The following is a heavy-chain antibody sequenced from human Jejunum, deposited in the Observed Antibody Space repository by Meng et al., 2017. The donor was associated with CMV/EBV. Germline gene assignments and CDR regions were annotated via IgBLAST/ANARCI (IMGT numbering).Heavy chain of an antibody. D-gene: IGHD5-18*01. V-gene: IGHV3-20*03. J-gene: IGHJ4*02. CDR1: FDDYG. Sequence: FDDYGVSWVRQAPGDGLDWVSCINWNGGSTGCAGSVKGRFTISRDNAKNSLYLQMNSLRAEDTALYYCARDQRGGRQLWLRSQDYWGQGTLVTVSS. CDR2: INWNGGST. CDR3: ARDQRGGRQLWLRSQDY.